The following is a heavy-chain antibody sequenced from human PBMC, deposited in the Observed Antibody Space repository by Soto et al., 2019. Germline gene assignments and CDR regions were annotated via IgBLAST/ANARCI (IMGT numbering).Heavy chain of an antibody. CDR2: IFPGDSDT. D-gene: IGHD4-4*01. CDR1: GYSITSWW. V-gene: IGHV5-51*01. CDR3: ARLGSLLQPSDY. Sequence: PWEPLTISCQVCGYSITSWWTDWVRQMPGRGLEWMGLIFPGDSDTRYSSSFEGQVTISTDRSIATPYLQWTTLKASDTATFFCARLGSLLQPSDYWGQGTPVTVSS. J-gene: IGHJ4*02.